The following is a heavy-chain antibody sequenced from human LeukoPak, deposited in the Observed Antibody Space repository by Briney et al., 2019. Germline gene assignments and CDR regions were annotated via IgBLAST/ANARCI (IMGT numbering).Heavy chain of an antibody. D-gene: IGHD3-16*01. CDR2: LTGVANTT. V-gene: IGHV3-23*01. J-gene: IGHJ4*02. Sequence: GGSLRLCCAVSGFTFSTHGMHWVRQAPGKGLEWVSGLTGVANTTFYSDSVKGRFTDTSDNSKNTLYLHINSLTAEDTTAYYWARGLSWGSFSGWGQGTLVTVSS. CDR1: GFTFSTHG. CDR3: ARGLSWGSFSG.